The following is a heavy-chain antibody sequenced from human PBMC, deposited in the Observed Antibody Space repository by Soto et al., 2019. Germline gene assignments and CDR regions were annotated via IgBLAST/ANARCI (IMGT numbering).Heavy chain of an antibody. J-gene: IGHJ4*02. Sequence: EVQLLESGGGLVQPGGSLSLSCAASEFTFSSYAMSWVRQAPGKGLEWVSAISGTGGTTYYADYVKGRFTISRDNSKSTLYLQMNSLRGEDTAVYYCAKFFVETGGSSGWPWSFHYWGQGTLVTVSS. CDR1: EFTFSSYA. CDR3: AKFFVETGGSSGWPWSFHY. V-gene: IGHV3-23*01. CDR2: ISGTGGTT. D-gene: IGHD6-25*01.